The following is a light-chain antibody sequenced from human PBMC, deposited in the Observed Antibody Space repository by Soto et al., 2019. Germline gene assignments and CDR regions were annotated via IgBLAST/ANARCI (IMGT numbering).Light chain of an antibody. CDR1: SSNIGAHYD. V-gene: IGLV1-40*01. CDR3: QSYDSSLSGSV. CDR2: NNN. Sequence: QSVLTQPPSVSGAPGQRVTISCTGSSSNIGAHYDVHWYQQLPGTAPKLLIYNNNNRPSGVPDRFSGSKSGTSASLAITGLQAEDEADYYWQSYDSSLSGSVFGGGTKLTVL. J-gene: IGLJ3*02.